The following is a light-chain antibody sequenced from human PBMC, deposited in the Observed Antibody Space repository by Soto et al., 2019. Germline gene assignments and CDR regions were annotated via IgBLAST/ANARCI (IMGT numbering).Light chain of an antibody. Sequence: DIQVTQSPSFLSASVGDRVTITCRANQGISSYLAWYQQKPGKAPKLLIYAASTLQSGVPSRFSGSGSGTEFTLTISSLQPEDFATYYCQQLNSYPLTFGGGTKVEIK. V-gene: IGKV1-9*01. CDR1: QGISSY. CDR3: QQLNSYPLT. J-gene: IGKJ4*01. CDR2: AAS.